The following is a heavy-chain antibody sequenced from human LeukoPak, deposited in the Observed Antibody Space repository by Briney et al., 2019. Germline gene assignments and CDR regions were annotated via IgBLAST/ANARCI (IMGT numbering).Heavy chain of an antibody. CDR2: ISSSSSYI. CDR3: ARDDSGYDYGGY. CDR1: GFTFSSYS. V-gene: IGHV3-21*01. Sequence: GGSLRLSCAASGFTFSSYSMNWVRQAPGKGLEWVSSISSSSSYIYYADSVKGRFTISRDNAKNSLYLQMNSLRAEDTAVYYCARDDSGYDYGGYWGQGTLVTVSS. J-gene: IGHJ4*02. D-gene: IGHD5-12*01.